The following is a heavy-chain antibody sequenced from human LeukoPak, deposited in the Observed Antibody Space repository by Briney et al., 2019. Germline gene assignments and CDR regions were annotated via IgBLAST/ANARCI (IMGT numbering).Heavy chain of an antibody. V-gene: IGHV3-7*01. Sequence: GGSLRLSCAASGFTFGSYWMSWVRQAPGKGLEWVANIKQDGSEKYYVDSVKGRFTISRDNAKNSLYLQMNSLRAEDTAVYYCARDGWELRGSRAFDIWGQGTMVTVSS. CDR2: IKQDGSEK. D-gene: IGHD1-26*01. CDR1: GFTFGSYW. CDR3: ARDGWELRGSRAFDI. J-gene: IGHJ3*02.